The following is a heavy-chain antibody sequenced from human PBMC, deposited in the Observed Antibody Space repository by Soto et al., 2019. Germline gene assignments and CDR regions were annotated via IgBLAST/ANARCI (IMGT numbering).Heavy chain of an antibody. Sequence: SGPTLVNPTQTLTLTCTFSGFSLSTSGMCVSWIRQPPGKALEWLALIDWDDDKYYSTSLKTRLTISKDTSKNQVVLTMTNMDPVDTATYYCARIRARSSSLYYYGMDVWGQGTKVTAS. J-gene: IGHJ6*02. D-gene: IGHD6-6*01. CDR2: IDWDDDK. CDR3: ARIRARSSSLYYYGMDV. V-gene: IGHV2-70*01. CDR1: GFSLSTSGMC.